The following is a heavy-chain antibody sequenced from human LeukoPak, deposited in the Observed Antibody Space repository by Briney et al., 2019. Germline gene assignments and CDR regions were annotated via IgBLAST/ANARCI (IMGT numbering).Heavy chain of an antibody. CDR1: GGPISSGASY. J-gene: IGHJ2*01. V-gene: IGHV4-31*03. Sequence: PSETLSLTCTVSGGPISSGASYWSWIRQHPGKGLEWTGYIYYTGITYYNPSLKSRVTIFVDTSKNQFSLKLSSVTAADTAVYYCARAVGYDFLAGYYRGWYFDLWGRGTLVTVSS. CDR3: ARAVGYDFLAGYYRGWYFDL. CDR2: IYYTGIT. D-gene: IGHD3-9*01.